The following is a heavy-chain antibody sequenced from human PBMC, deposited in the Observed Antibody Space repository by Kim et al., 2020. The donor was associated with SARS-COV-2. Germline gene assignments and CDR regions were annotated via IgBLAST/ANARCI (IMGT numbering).Heavy chain of an antibody. CDR3: ARSMQLELRRGGNFDY. CDR1: GFTFSSYA. Sequence: GGSLRLSCAASGFTFSSYAMHWVRQAPGKGLEWVAVISYDGSNKYYADSVKGRFTISRDNSKNTLYLQMNSLRAEDTAVYYCARSMQLELRRGGNFDYWGQGTLVTVSS. V-gene: IGHV3-30-3*01. J-gene: IGHJ4*02. D-gene: IGHD1-7*01. CDR2: ISYDGSNK.